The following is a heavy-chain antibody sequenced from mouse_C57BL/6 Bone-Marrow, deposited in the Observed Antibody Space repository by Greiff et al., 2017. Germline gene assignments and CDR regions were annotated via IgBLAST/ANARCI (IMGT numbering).Heavy chain of an antibody. Sequence: QVQLKQSGAELAKPGASVKLSCKASGYTFTSYWMHWVKQRPGQGLEWIGYINPSSGSTKYNQKFKDKATLTADKSSSTAYMQLSSLTYEDSAVYYCARDGYLYYYAMDYGGQGTSVTVSS. J-gene: IGHJ4*01. CDR1: GYTFTSYW. D-gene: IGHD2-3*01. V-gene: IGHV1-7*01. CDR3: ARDGYLYYYAMDY. CDR2: INPSSGST.